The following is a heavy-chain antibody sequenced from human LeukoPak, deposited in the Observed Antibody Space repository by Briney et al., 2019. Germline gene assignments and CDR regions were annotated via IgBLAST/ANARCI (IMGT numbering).Heavy chain of an antibody. CDR2: ISASGNYI. D-gene: IGHD3-16*01. CDR1: GFSFSSYS. CDR3: ARGLHYYGTDAFDI. Sequence: GGSLRLSXAAPGFSFSSYSMNWVRQAPGRGLEWVSSISASGNYIYYADSVKGRFTISRDSAENSLYLQMNSLGAEDTAVYYCARGLHYYGTDAFDIWGRGTMVTVS. J-gene: IGHJ3*02. V-gene: IGHV3-21*01.